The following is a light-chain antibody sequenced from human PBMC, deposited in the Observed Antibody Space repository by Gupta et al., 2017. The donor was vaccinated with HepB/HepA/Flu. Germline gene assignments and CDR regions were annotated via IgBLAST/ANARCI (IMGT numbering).Light chain of an antibody. CDR2: DDR. Sequence: QSALTQPASVSGSPGQPITISCTGTSRDVGGYNYVSWYQQQPGQAPKIMMYDDRNRPSGVPKRLSGSTSGNTASLNITGAQAEDEADYDCRSHKSDSTPVVFGGGTKLTVL. CDR1: SRDVGGYNY. J-gene: IGLJ3*02. CDR3: RSHKSDSTPVV. V-gene: IGLV2-14*01.